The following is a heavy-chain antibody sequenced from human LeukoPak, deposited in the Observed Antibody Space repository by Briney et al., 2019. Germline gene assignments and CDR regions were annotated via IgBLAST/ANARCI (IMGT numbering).Heavy chain of an antibody. D-gene: IGHD4-17*01. V-gene: IGHV1-46*01. J-gene: IGHJ4*02. CDR2: INPSGGST. CDR1: GYTFTSYF. Sequence: ASVKVSCKASGYTFTSYFMHWVRQAPGQGRDWMGIINPSGGSTSYAQKFQGRVTMTRNTSTSTVYMELSSLRSEDTAVYHCARDSADYGDYDYWGQGTLVTVSS. CDR3: ARDSADYGDYDY.